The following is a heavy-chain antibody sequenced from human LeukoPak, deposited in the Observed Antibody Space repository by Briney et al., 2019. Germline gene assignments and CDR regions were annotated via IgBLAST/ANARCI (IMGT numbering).Heavy chain of an antibody. Sequence: PGGSLRLSCAASGFTFSSYAMSWVRQAPGKGLEWVSAISGSGGSTYHADSVKGRFTISRDNSKNTLYLQMNSLRAEDTALYYCANSPRLQYFDYWGQGTLVTVSS. D-gene: IGHD4-11*01. CDR3: ANSPRLQYFDY. CDR1: GFTFSSYA. J-gene: IGHJ4*02. CDR2: ISGSGGST. V-gene: IGHV3-23*01.